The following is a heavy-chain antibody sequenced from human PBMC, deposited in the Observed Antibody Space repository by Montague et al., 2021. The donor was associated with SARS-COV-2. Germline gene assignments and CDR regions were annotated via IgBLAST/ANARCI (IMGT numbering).Heavy chain of an antibody. CDR1: GFTFSNYA. J-gene: IGHJ2*01. V-gene: IGHV3-23*03. D-gene: IGHD3-10*01. CDR2: IFGSGSST. Sequence: SLRLSCAASGFTFSNYAMNWVRQAPGKGLEWVSVIFGSGSSTYYSGSVRGRFTVSRDNSKNTLYLQMNNLRAEDTAVYYRAKDGATVRGLINWYFDLWGRGTLVTVSS. CDR3: AKDGATVRGLINWYFDL.